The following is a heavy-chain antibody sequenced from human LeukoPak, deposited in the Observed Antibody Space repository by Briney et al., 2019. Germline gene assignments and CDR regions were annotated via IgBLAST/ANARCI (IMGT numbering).Heavy chain of an antibody. V-gene: IGHV3-7*01. D-gene: IGHD1-26*01. CDR2: IDQGGSTK. CDR3: VRDKGGRSGAIYYDAFDV. Sequence: PGRSLRLSCAASGFTFNTYWMIWVSQAPGKGLEWVANIDQGGSTKYYVDSLKGRFTISRDNAKNSLYLQMNSLRAEDTAVYYCVRDKGGRSGAIYYDAFDVWGQGTMVTVSS. J-gene: IGHJ3*01. CDR1: GFTFNTYW.